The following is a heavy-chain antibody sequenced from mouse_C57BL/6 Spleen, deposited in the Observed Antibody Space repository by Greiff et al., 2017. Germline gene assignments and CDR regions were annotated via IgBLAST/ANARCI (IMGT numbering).Heavy chain of an antibody. CDR3: ARKEDYGNPYYAMDD. V-gene: IGHV2-2*01. Sequence: VKLVESGPGLVQPSQSLSITCTVSGFSFTSYGVHWVRQSPGKGLEWLGVIWSGGSTDYNAAFISRLSISKDNSKSQVFFNMNSLQADDTAIYYCARKEDYGNPYYAMDDWGQGTSVTVSS. J-gene: IGHJ4*01. CDR2: IWSGGST. CDR1: GFSFTSYG. D-gene: IGHD2-1*01.